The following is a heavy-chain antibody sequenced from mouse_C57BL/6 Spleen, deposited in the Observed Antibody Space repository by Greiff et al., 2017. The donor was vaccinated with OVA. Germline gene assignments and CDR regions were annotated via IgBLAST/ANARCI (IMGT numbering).Heavy chain of an antibody. D-gene: IGHD2-4*01. Sequence: QVQLQQSGAELARPGASVKMSCKASGYTFTSYTMHWVKQRPGQGLEWIGYINPSSGYTKYNQKFKDKATLTADKSSSTAYMQLSSLTSEDSAVYYCARSNDYGFFAYWGQGTLVTVSA. V-gene: IGHV1-4*01. CDR2: INPSSGYT. CDR1: GYTFTSYT. J-gene: IGHJ3*01. CDR3: ARSNDYGFFAY.